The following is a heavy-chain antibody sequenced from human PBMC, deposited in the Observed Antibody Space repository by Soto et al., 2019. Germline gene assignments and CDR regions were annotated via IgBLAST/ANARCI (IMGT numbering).Heavy chain of an antibody. D-gene: IGHD3-16*01. J-gene: IGHJ6*02. CDR3: ARDMGLRDYYYGMDV. V-gene: IGHV4-61*01. CDR1: GGSVSSGSYY. CDR2: IYYSGST. Sequence: LSLTGTVSGGSVSSGSYYWSWIRQPPGKGLECIGYIYYSGSTNYNPSLKSRVTISVDTSKNQFSLKLSSVTAADTAVYYCARDMGLRDYYYGMDVWGQGTTVTVSS.